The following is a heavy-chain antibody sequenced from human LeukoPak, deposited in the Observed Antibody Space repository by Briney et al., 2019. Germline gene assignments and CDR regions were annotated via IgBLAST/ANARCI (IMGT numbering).Heavy chain of an antibody. J-gene: IGHJ4*02. V-gene: IGHV1-69*13. CDR2: IIPIFGTA. Sequence: ASVKGSCKASGGTFSSYAISWVRQAPGQGLEWMGGIIPIFGTANYAQKFQGRVTITADESTSTAYMELSSLRSEDTAVYYCAVPRGVATIFDYWGQGTLVTVSS. CDR1: GGTFSSYA. CDR3: AVPRGVATIFDY. D-gene: IGHD5-12*01.